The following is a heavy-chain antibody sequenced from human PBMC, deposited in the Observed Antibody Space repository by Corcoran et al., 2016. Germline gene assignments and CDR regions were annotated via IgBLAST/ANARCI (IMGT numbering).Heavy chain of an antibody. CDR1: GDSVYSNSAA. CDR3: ARGRWDRWDY. V-gene: IGHV6-1*01. CDR2: TYYRSNWYN. J-gene: IGHJ4*02. Sequence: QVQLQQSGPGLVKPSQTLSLTCAISGDSVYSNSAAWHWIRQSPSRGLEWLGRTYYRSNWYNDYAVSVKSRVTINPDTSKNQLSLQLNAVTPEDTAVYFCARGRWDRWDYWGQGTLVTVSS. D-gene: IGHD1-26*01.